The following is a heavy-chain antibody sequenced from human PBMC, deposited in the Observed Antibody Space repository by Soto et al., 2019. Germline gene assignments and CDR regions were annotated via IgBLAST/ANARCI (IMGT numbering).Heavy chain of an antibody. CDR1: GFTFSTFA. J-gene: IGHJ5*02. Sequence: GGSLRLSCAAPGFTFSTFAMSWVRQAPGKGLEWVSAISASGGSTYYADSVKGRFTISRDNSNNTLYLQMNSLRVEDTAVYYCAKDPRVSFDPWGQGTLVTVSS. CDR3: AKDPRVSFDP. V-gene: IGHV3-23*01. CDR2: ISASGGST.